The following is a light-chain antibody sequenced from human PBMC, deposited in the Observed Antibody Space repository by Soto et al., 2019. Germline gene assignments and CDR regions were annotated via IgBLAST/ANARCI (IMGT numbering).Light chain of an antibody. J-gene: IGKJ2*01. CDR2: GAS. V-gene: IGKV3-20*01. CDR3: QQYGSSQYT. CDR1: QSVNNNY. Sequence: EIVLTQSPGTLSLSPGERATLSCRASQSVNNNYLAWYQQKPGQAPRVLIYGASSRATGIPDRFSGSGSGKDFTLTISRLEPEDFAVYYCQQYGSSQYTFGQVTKLEIK.